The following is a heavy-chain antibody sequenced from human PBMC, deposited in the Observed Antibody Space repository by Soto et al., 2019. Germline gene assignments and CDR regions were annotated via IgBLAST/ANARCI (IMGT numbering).Heavy chain of an antibody. CDR3: AKDYTVAADPSSVILFDY. CDR2: IIANGGT. D-gene: IGHD2-15*01. J-gene: IGHJ4*02. CDR1: GFTFNHYA. Sequence: GGSLRLSCATSGFTFNHYAMSWVRQAPGKGLEWVSIIIANGGTFYADSVKGRFTISRDNSKNTVYLQMSSLRVEDTAIYYCAKDYTVAADPSSVILFDYWGQGALVTVSS. V-gene: IGHV3-23*01.